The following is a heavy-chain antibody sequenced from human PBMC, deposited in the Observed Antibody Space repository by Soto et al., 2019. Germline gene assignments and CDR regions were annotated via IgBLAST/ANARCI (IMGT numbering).Heavy chain of an antibody. J-gene: IGHJ1*01. CDR1: GFTFSSYS. V-gene: IGHV3-48*02. Sequence: GGSLRLSCAASGFTFSSYSMNWVRQAPGKGLEWVSYISSSSSTIYYADSVKGRFTISRDNAKNSLYLQMNSLRDEDTAVYYCARDLLGLPESSAEYFQHWGQGTLVTVSS. CDR2: ISSSSSTI. D-gene: IGHD2-21*02. CDR3: ARDLLGLPESSAEYFQH.